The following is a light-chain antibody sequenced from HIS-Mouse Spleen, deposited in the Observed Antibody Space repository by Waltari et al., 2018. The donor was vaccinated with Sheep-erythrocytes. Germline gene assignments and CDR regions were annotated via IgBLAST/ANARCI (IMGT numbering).Light chain of an antibody. CDR2: KDS. Sequence: SYELTQPPSVSVSPGQTARITCSGDALPKQYAYWYQQKTGQAPVLVRYKDSERPSGLPERFSGSSSGTTVTLTISGVQAEDEADYYCQSADSSGTYVFGTGTKVTVL. V-gene: IGLV3-25*03. CDR3: QSADSSGTYV. J-gene: IGLJ1*01. CDR1: ALPKQY.